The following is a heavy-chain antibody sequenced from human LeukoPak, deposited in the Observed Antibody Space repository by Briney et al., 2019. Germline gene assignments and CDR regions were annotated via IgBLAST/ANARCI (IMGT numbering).Heavy chain of an antibody. CDR2: ISSSSSYI. CDR3: ARGLNCSSTSCYLDYFDY. V-gene: IGHV3-21*01. CDR1: GFTFSSYS. Sequence: GGSLRLSCAASGFTFSSYSMNWVRKAPGKGLEWVSSISSSSSYIYYADSVKGRFTISRDNAKNSLYLQMNSLRAEDTAVYYCARGLNCSSTSCYLDYFDYWGQGTLVTVSS. J-gene: IGHJ4*02. D-gene: IGHD2-2*01.